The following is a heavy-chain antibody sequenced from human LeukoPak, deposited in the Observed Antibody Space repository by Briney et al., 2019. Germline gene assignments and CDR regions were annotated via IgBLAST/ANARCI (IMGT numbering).Heavy chain of an antibody. V-gene: IGHV3-23*01. CDR2: ISISGSST. CDR3: AKGVKWELPLGS. CDR1: GFTFNNYA. D-gene: IGHD1-26*01. Sequence: PGGSLRLSCAASGFTFNNYAMSWARQAPGKGLELVSAISISGSSTYYADSVKRRFSISRDNSKNTLYLQMSSLRAEDTAIYYCAKGVKWELPLGSWGQGTLVTVSS. J-gene: IGHJ4*02.